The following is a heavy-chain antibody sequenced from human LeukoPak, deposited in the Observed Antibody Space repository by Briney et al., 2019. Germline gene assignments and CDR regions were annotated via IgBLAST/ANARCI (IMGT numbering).Heavy chain of an antibody. Sequence: GGSLRLSCAVSGFTISTSAISWVRQAPGKGLEWVSGISHSGGSSYYADSVKGRFTISRDNSKNTLYLQMNSLRAEDTAVYYCARNPSGGTTPSFDYWGQGTLVTVSS. CDR1: GFTISTSA. J-gene: IGHJ4*02. CDR2: ISHSGGSS. CDR3: ARNPSGGTTPSFDY. V-gene: IGHV3-23*01. D-gene: IGHD4-23*01.